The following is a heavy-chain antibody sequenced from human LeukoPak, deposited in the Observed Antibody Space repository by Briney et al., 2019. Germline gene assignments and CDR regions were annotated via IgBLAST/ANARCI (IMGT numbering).Heavy chain of an antibody. CDR3: AREHDGSGRSY. Sequence: GRSLRLSCVASGFAFSRYSMNWVRQAPGKGLEWVSSISSTSNYIYYADSVKGRFTISRDNAKNSLYLRMNSLRAEDTAVYYCAREHDGSGRSYWGQGTLVAVSS. CDR2: ISSTSNYI. D-gene: IGHD3-10*01. V-gene: IGHV3-21*01. CDR1: GFAFSRYS. J-gene: IGHJ4*02.